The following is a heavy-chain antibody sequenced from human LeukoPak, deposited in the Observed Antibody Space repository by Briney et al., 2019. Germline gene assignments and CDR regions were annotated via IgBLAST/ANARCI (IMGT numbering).Heavy chain of an antibody. D-gene: IGHD3-3*01. CDR2: ISASGATT. Sequence: GGSLRLSCAASGFTFSSYAMNWGRQAPGKGLGWVSGISASGATTHYADSVKGRFTISRDNSKNTLDLQMNRLRAEDTAVYYCAKGFLRYDPYYYAMDVWGPGTTVTVSS. CDR3: AKGFLRYDPYYYAMDV. CDR1: GFTFSSYA. J-gene: IGHJ6*02. V-gene: IGHV3-23*01.